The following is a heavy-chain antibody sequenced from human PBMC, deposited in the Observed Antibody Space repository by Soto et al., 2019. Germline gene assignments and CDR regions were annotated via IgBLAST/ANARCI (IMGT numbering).Heavy chain of an antibody. D-gene: IGHD2-15*01. CDR3: AREVDVYIQFDD. CDR2: IYHGGST. CDR1: GDSVTSGDYY. V-gene: IGHV4-30-2*01. J-gene: IGHJ4*02. Sequence: PSETRSLTCTVSGDSVTSGDYYWSWIRQPPGKGLEFVASIYHGGSTFYNPSLRSRGTIALDRSKNQFSLKLTSVTGADTAVYYCAREVDVYIQFDDWGQGTLVTVSS.